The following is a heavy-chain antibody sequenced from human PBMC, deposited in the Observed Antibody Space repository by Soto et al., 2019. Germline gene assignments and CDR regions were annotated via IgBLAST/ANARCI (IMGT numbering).Heavy chain of an antibody. V-gene: IGHV3-33*01. Sequence: GGSLSLSCAASGFTFSSYGMHWVRQAPGKGLEWVAVIWYDGSNKYYADSVKGRFTISRDNSKNTLYLQMNSLRAEDTAVYYCARDPNNWNYPVFAFDIWGQGTMVTVSS. D-gene: IGHD1-7*01. CDR2: IWYDGSNK. CDR3: ARDPNNWNYPVFAFDI. J-gene: IGHJ3*02. CDR1: GFTFSSYG.